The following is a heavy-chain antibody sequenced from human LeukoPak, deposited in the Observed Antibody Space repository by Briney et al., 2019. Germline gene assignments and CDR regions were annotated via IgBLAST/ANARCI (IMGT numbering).Heavy chain of an antibody. V-gene: IGHV4-59*08. CDR3: ARSQHSSGYPYYFDY. CDR2: IYYSGST. J-gene: IGHJ4*02. Sequence: PSETLSLTCTVSGGSISSYYWSWIRQPPGKGLEWIGYIYYSGSTNYNPSLKGRVTISVDTSKNQFSLKLSSVTAADTAVYYCARSQHSSGYPYYFDYWGQGTLVTVSS. D-gene: IGHD3-22*01. CDR1: GGSISSYY.